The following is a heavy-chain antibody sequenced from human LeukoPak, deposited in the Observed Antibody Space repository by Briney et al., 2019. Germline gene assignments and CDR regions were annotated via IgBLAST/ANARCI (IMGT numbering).Heavy chain of an antibody. CDR1: GFSFSSYG. D-gene: IGHD1-26*01. Sequence: AGGSPRLSCAASGFSFSSYGMTWVRQSPGKGLEWVSSISRDSSYIYYADSVKGRFTISRDNAQNSLYLQLDSLRAEDTAVYYCGRIIVPGRWYFDQWGQGTLVTVSS. CDR2: ISRDSSYI. J-gene: IGHJ4*02. V-gene: IGHV3-21*03. CDR3: GRIIVPGRWYFDQ.